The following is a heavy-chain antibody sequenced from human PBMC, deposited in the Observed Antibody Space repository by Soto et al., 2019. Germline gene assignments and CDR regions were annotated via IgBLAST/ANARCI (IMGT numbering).Heavy chain of an antibody. CDR1: GGSIRSYY. CDR3: ARVTSDYFWVRCRDAYHFLY. CDR2: IYYSGST. J-gene: IGHJ4*02. D-gene: IGHD3-16*01. V-gene: IGHV4-59*01. Sequence: SETLSVACTVSGGSIRSYYWCWIRQPPGKGLEWIGYIYYSGSTNYNPSLKSRVTISVDTSKNQFSLKLSSVTAADTAVYYCARVTSDYFWVRCRDAYHFLYSGQ.